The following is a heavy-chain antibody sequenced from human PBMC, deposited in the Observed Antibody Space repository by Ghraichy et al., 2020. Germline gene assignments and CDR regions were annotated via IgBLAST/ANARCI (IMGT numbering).Heavy chain of an antibody. D-gene: IGHD6-19*01. CDR1: GFTFSSYA. CDR2: ISGSGGST. V-gene: IGHV3-23*01. Sequence: WGSLRLSCAASGFTFSSYAMSWVRQAPGKGLEWVSAISGSGGSTYYADSVKGRFTISRDNSKNTLYLQMNSLRAEDTAVYYCAKDRSGQWLVHDNWFDPWGQGTLVTVSS. J-gene: IGHJ5*02. CDR3: AKDRSGQWLVHDNWFDP.